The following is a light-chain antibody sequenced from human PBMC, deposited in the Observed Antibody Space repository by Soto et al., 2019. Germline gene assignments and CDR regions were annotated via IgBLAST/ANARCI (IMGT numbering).Light chain of an antibody. CDR2: WAS. V-gene: IGKV4-1*01. Sequence: DIVMTQSPDSLAVSLGERATINCKSSQSVLYSSNDKDYLAWYQQKPGQSPQLLIYWASTRESGVPDRFSGSGSGTDFTLTISSLQAEDVAVYYCQQYYSTPRTFGQGTKLEIK. CDR1: QSVLYSSNDKDY. CDR3: QQYYSTPRT. J-gene: IGKJ2*01.